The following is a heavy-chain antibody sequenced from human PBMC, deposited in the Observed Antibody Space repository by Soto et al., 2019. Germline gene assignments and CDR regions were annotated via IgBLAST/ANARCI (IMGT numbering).Heavy chain of an antibody. V-gene: IGHV3-30*18. CDR2: ISYDGGNT. Sequence: GGSLRLSCAAFGYTFRSYGMHWVRQSPGKGLEWVAVISYDGGNTHYVDSAKGRFTISRDNSKNTLHLQMNSLRADDTAVYYCAKDTYYHDSSGYYTFDHWGQGTPVTVSS. CDR3: AKDTYYHDSSGYYTFDH. J-gene: IGHJ4*02. CDR1: GYTFRSYG. D-gene: IGHD3-22*01.